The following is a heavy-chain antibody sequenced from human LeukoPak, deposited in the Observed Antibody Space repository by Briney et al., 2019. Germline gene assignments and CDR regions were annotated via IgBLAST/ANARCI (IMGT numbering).Heavy chain of an antibody. CDR2: IIPMFGTA. J-gene: IGHJ4*02. V-gene: IGHV1-69*13. Sequence: SVKVSCKASGGTFSSYGISWVRQAPGQGLEWMGGIIPMFGTAKYAQKFQGRITTTADVSTRTAYMELSSLRSEDTAVYYCARDDNYGIFVNVDYWGQGTLVTVSS. D-gene: IGHD4-11*01. CDR3: ARDDNYGIFVNVDY. CDR1: GGTFSSYG.